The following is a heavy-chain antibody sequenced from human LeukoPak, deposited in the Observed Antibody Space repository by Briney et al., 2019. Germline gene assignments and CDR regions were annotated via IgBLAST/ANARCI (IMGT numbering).Heavy chain of an antibody. J-gene: IGHJ4*02. CDR1: GFTFSTYW. V-gene: IGHV3-74*03. D-gene: IGHD3-9*01. Sequence: GGSPRLSCAASGFTFSTYWMHWVRQAPGKGLVWVARIRPEGTTTAYADSVKGRLTISRDNAKNTLFLQMNSLSAEDTAVYYCARDLDWILFDYWGQGTLVTVSS. CDR2: IRPEGTTT. CDR3: ARDLDWILFDY.